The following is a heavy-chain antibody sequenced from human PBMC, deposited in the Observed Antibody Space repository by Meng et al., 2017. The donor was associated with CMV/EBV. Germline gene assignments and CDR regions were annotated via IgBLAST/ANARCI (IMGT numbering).Heavy chain of an antibody. V-gene: IGHV3-30-3*01. CDR2: ISYGGSNK. D-gene: IGHD3-22*01. J-gene: IGHJ3*02. Sequence: SLKISCAASGFTFSSYAMHWVRQAPGQGLEWVAVISYGGSNKYYADSVKDRFTIPRDNSKNTLYLQMNSLRAEDTAVYYCARDSDSSGYYGAFDIWGQGTMVTVSS. CDR3: ARDSDSSGYYGAFDI. CDR1: GFTFSSYA.